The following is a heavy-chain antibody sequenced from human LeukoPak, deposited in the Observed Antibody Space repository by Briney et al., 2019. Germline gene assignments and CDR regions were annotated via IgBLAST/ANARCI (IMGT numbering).Heavy chain of an antibody. CDR3: ASRDFDY. CDR2: IYYSGST. CDR1: GGSISSYY. Sequence: SETLSLTCTVSGGSISSYYWSWIRQPPGKGLEWIGFIYYSGSTNYNPSLKSRVTISVDTSKNQFSLKLSSVTAADTAVYYCASRDFDYWGQGTLVTVSS. J-gene: IGHJ4*02. V-gene: IGHV4-59*01.